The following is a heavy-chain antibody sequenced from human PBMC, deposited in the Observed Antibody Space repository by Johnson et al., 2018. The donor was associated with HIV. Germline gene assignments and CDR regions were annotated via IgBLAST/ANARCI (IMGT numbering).Heavy chain of an antibody. V-gene: IGHV3-30*02. CDR2: IRYDGSNK. J-gene: IGHJ3*02. CDR3: AKIIGYSSGLEI. D-gene: IGHD6-19*01. Sequence: QMQLVESGGGLVKPGGSLRLSCAASGFTFSSYGMHWVRQAPGKGLEWVAFIRYDGSNKYYADSVKGRFTISRDNSKNTLYLQMNSLRAEDTAVYYCAKIIGYSSGLEIWGQGTMVTVSS. CDR1: GFTFSSYG.